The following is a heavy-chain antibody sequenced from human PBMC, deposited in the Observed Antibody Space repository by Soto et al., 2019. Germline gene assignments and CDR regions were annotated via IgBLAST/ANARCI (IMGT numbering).Heavy chain of an antibody. J-gene: IGHJ6*02. Sequence: PGGSLRLSCAASGFTFSSYSMNWVRQAPGKGLEWVSSISSSSSYIYYADSVKGRFTISRDNAKNSLYLQMNSLRAEDTAVYYCARVLFSGSWYGRYGMDVWGQGTTVTV. CDR3: ARVLFSGSWYGRYGMDV. V-gene: IGHV3-21*01. CDR2: ISSSSSYI. CDR1: GFTFSSYS. D-gene: IGHD6-13*01.